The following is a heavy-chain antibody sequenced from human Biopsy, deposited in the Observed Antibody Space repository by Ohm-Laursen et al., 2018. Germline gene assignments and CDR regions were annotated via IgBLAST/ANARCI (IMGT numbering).Heavy chain of an antibody. Sequence: SLRLSCTASGFTLSSHGMHWGRQAPGTGHEWVAHFSYDGINKHYADSVKGRFTISRDNSKNTLSLQMNSLRVEDTAMYYCLREAATGYYRTADFWGQGTLVTVSS. CDR1: GFTLSSHG. CDR2: FSYDGINK. D-gene: IGHD3-9*01. CDR3: LREAATGYYRTADF. J-gene: IGHJ4*02. V-gene: IGHV3-30*03.